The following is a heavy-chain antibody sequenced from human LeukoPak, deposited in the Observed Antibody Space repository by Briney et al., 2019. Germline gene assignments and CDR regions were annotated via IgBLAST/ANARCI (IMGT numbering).Heavy chain of an antibody. V-gene: IGHV4-34*01. J-gene: IGHJ6*03. Sequence: SETLSLTCAVYVGSFSGYYWGWVRQPPGKGLEWIGEITHSGSTNYNPSLKSRLTVSVDTSKNQFSLKLTSVTAADTAVYYCVRGPIPSGYMGVWDKGTTVTVSS. CDR1: VGSFSGYY. D-gene: IGHD3-10*01. CDR3: VRGPIPSGYMGV. CDR2: ITHSGST.